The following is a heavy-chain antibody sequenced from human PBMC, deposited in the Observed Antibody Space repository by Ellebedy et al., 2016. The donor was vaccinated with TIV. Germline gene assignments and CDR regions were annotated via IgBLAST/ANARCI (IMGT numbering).Heavy chain of an antibody. V-gene: IGHV3-66*01. D-gene: IGHD1-14*01. CDR3: ARDGSARPEQY. Sequence: GESLKISCAASGFTVSSNFMSWVRQAPGKGLEWVSVIYSGGRTHYADSVKGRLTISRDNSKNTVFLQMNSLRPEDTALYYCARDGSARPEQYWGQGTLVTVSS. CDR1: GFTVSSNF. CDR2: IYSGGRT. J-gene: IGHJ4*02.